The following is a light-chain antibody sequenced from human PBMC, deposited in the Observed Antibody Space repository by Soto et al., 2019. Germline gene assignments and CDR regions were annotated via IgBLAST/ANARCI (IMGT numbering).Light chain of an antibody. CDR1: QYINTR. J-gene: IGKJ1*01. V-gene: IGKV3-11*01. CDR3: HQRQSWPRT. CDR2: QTS. Sequence: EVALTKSPATLCSYPSDRVTLSGLASQYINTRLAWYQHRPGQAPRLLIYQTSLRAAGIPARFSASGSGTDFTLTISDVQPEDFALYYCHQRQSWPRTFGQGTKVDI.